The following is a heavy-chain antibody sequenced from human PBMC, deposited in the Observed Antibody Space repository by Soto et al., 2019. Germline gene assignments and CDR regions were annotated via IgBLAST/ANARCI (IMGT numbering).Heavy chain of an antibody. V-gene: IGHV4-31*03. CDR1: GGSIYTGGFY. Sequence: PWETLSLTCTVSGGSIYTGGFYWSWIRQLPGKGLEWLGYIYYTGSTQYTPSLKSRLSISTDTSDNQFSLRLNSVTAADTAVYYCATSLVTSRARVDYWGQGTPVTVSS. CDR2: IYYTGST. D-gene: IGHD1-26*01. J-gene: IGHJ4*02. CDR3: ATSLVTSRARVDY.